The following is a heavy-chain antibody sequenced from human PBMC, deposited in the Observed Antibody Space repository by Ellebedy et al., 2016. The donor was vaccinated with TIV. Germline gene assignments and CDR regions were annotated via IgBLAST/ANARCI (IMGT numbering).Heavy chain of an antibody. Sequence: MPGGSLRLSCTVSGGSISSYYWSWVRQPPGKGLEWIGYLYYSGSTNYNPSLKSRVTISVDTSKNQFSLKLSSVTAADTAVYYCAGDVGYYFDYWGQGNLVTVSS. CDR1: GGSISSYY. CDR2: LYYSGST. J-gene: IGHJ4*02. CDR3: AGDVGYYFDY. V-gene: IGHV4-59*12.